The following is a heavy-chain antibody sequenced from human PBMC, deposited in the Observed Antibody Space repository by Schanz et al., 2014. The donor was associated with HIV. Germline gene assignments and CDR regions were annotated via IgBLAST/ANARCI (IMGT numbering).Heavy chain of an antibody. CDR1: GFSFSNFW. CDR3: ARLRGFLWFGDHPYSFDY. CDR2: IKQDESEK. V-gene: IGHV3-7*03. D-gene: IGHD3-10*01. J-gene: IGHJ4*02. Sequence: EVQLLESGGGLVQPGGFLRLSCAASGFSFSNFWVTWVRQAPGKRLEWVANIKQDESEKHYADSVKGRFTISRDNAKNSLYLQMNSLRAEDTAVYYCARLRGFLWFGDHPYSFDYWGQGTLVTVSS.